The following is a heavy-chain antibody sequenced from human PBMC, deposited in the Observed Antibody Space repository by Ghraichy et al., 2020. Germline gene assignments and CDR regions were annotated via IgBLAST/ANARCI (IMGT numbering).Heavy chain of an antibody. CDR1: AGSISRYY. J-gene: IGHJ3*02. Sequence: SQTLSLTCTVSAGSISRYYWSWIRQPSGKGVEWIGDIYYSGSTNYNPSLKSRVTISVDTSKNQFSLKVSSVTAADTAVYYCARGNYCSTTSCYLRAFDIWGQGTMITVSS. V-gene: IGHV4-59*01. CDR2: IYYSGST. D-gene: IGHD2-2*01. CDR3: ARGNYCSTTSCYLRAFDI.